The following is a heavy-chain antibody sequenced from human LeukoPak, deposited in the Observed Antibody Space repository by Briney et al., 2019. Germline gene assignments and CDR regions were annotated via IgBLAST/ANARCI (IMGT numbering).Heavy chain of an antibody. CDR3: ARSAVDDGGTFDY. V-gene: IGHV3-66*01. D-gene: IGHD4-23*01. CDR2: IYSGGST. CDR1: GFTVSSNY. Sequence: GGSLRLSCAASGFTVSSNYMSWVRQAPGKGLEWVSVIYSGGSTYYADSVKGRFTISRDNSKNTLYLQMNSLRAEDTAVYYCARSAVDDGGTFDYWGQGTLVTVSS. J-gene: IGHJ4*02.